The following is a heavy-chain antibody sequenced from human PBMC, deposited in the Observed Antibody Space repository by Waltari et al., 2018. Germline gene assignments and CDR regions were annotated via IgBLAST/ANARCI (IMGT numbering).Heavy chain of an antibody. V-gene: IGHV4-39*02. J-gene: IGHJ4*02. Sequence: QLQLQESGPGLVKPSETLSLNCSVSGGSLVSKEYYWGGIGQAQGKGLEWIGSIDYRGTTYYNPSLQSRVTISIDTSKNHFSLRLTSVTAADTAVFFCARRRTTLTTYYFDYWGQGTLVTVSP. CDR1: GGSLVSKEYY. CDR2: IDYRGTT. CDR3: ARRRTTLTTYYFDY. D-gene: IGHD4-17*01.